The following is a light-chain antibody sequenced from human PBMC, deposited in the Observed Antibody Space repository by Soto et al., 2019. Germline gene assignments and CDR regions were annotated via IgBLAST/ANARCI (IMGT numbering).Light chain of an antibody. CDR3: QQYGSSTET. CDR1: QSVTSSY. Sequence: EIVFTQSPGTLAWFPGERATLSCRASQSVTSSYLAWYQQKPGQAHRLPIYGAYSRPTGILDRFSGSGSGTDFTLTIRRLEPEDFAVYYCQQYGSSTETFGQGPKVDI. J-gene: IGKJ1*01. CDR2: GAY. V-gene: IGKV3-20*01.